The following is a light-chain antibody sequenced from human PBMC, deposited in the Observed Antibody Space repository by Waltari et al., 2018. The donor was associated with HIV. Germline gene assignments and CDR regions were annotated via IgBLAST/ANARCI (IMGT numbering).Light chain of an antibody. CDR1: SSDVGGYNY. CDR3: CSYAGSYTLWV. CDR2: DVS. Sequence: QSALTQPRSVSGSPGQSVTISCTGTSSDVGGYNYVSWYQQHPGKAPKLMIYDVSKRPSGVPDRVSGSKSGNTASLTISGLQAEDEADYYCCSYAGSYTLWVFGGWTKLTVL. V-gene: IGLV2-11*01. J-gene: IGLJ3*02.